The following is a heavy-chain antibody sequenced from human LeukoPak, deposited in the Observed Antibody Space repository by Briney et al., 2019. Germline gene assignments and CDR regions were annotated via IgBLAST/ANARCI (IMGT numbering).Heavy chain of an antibody. CDR3: ATDLSNYALDY. CDR1: GYTFTDYY. CDR2: INPNSGDT. J-gene: IGHJ4*02. V-gene: IGHV1-2*02. Sequence: ASVKVSCKASGYTFTDYYMHRVRQAPGQGLEWMGWINPNSGDTNYAQKFQGRVTMTRDTSISTAYMELSRLRSNDTAVYYCATDLSNYALDYWGQGTLVTVSS. D-gene: IGHD1-7*01.